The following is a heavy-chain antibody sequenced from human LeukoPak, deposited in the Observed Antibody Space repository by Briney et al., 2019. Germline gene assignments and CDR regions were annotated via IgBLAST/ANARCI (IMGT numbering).Heavy chain of an antibody. D-gene: IGHD2-2*01. J-gene: IGHJ6*02. V-gene: IGHV1-24*01. CDR3: ATGYCSSTSCSYYYYYGMDV. CDR2: FDPEDGET. Sequence: ASVEVSCKVSGYTLTELSMHWVRQAPGKGLEWMGGFDPEDGETIYAQKFQGRVTMTEDTSTDTAYMELSSLRSEDTAVYYCATGYCSSTSCSYYYYYGMDVWGQGTTVTVSS. CDR1: GYTLTELS.